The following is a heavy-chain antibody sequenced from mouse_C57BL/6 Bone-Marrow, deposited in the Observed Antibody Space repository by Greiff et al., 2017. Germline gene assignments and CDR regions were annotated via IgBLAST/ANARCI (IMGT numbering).Heavy chain of an antibody. CDR2: IYPRDGST. V-gene: IGHV1-85*01. CDR1: GYTFTSYD. J-gene: IGHJ2*01. Sequence: VQLVESGPELVKPGASVKLSCKASGYTFTSYDINWVKQRPGPGLEWIGWIYPRDGSTKYNEKFKGKATLTVDTSSSTAYMELHSLTSEDSAVYFCARSAFGDYWGQGTTLTVSS. CDR3: ARSAFGDY.